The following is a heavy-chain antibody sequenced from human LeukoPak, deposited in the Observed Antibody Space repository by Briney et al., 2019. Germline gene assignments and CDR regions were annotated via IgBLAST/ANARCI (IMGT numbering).Heavy chain of an antibody. CDR3: ARDAVDTANAV. Sequence: GGSLRLSCAASGFTFTTYWMHWVRQAPGKGLVWVSHINSDGNITSYADSVKGRFTISRDNAKNTLYLQMNSLRAEDTAVYYCARDAVDTANAVWGQGTTVTVSS. J-gene: IGHJ6*02. D-gene: IGHD5-18*01. CDR1: GFTFTTYW. CDR2: INSDGNIT. V-gene: IGHV3-74*01.